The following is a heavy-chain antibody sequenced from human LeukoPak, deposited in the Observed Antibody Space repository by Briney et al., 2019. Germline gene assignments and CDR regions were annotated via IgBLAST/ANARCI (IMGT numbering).Heavy chain of an antibody. D-gene: IGHD3-3*01. CDR2: IRYDGSNK. Sequence: PGGSLRLSCAASGFTFSSYGMHWVRQAPGKGLEWVAFIRYDGSNKYYADSVKGRFTISRDNSKNTLYLQMNSLRAEDTAVYYCAKDFLEWELGFDYWGQGTLVTVSS. J-gene: IGHJ4*02. V-gene: IGHV3-30*02. CDR3: AKDFLEWELGFDY. CDR1: GFTFSSYG.